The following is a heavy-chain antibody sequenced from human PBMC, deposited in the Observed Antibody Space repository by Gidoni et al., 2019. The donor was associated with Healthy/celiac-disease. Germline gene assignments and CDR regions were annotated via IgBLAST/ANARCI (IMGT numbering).Heavy chain of an antibody. CDR1: GFTFSSCG. J-gene: IGHJ4*02. D-gene: IGHD3-16*01. V-gene: IGHV3-30*18. CDR3: AKDKGGTFDY. CDR2: ITYDGSNK. Sequence: QVQLVESGGGVVQPGRSLRLSCAASGFTFSSCGMHWVRQAPGKGLEWVAGITYDGSNKYYADSVKGRFTISRDNSKNTLYLQMNSLRAEDTAVYYCAKDKGGTFDYWGQGTLVTVSS.